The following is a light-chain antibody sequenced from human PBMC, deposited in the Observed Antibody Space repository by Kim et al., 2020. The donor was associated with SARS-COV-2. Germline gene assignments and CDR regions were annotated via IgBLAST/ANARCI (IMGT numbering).Light chain of an antibody. CDR3: QQRNNWPPRFT. V-gene: IGKV3-11*01. CDR2: DAS. Sequence: EIVLTQSPATLSLSPGERATLSCRASQSVDTYLAWYQQKPGQAPRLLIYDASNRATGIPARFSGSGSGTDFTLTISSLEPEDFALYYCQQRNNWPPRFTFGPGTKVDIK. CDR1: QSVDTY. J-gene: IGKJ3*01.